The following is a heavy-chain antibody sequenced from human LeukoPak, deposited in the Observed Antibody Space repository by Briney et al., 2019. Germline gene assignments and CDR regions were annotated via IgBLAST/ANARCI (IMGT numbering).Heavy chain of an antibody. CDR3: AMNYYDSSRYFPFDF. D-gene: IGHD3-22*01. Sequence: GGSLRLSCAASGFIFTNCAMTWVRQAPGKGLEWVSTISGSGGITYYADSVKGRFTISRDNSRNTLFLRMNNLRAEDTAVYYCAMNYYDSSRYFPFDFWGQGTLVTVSS. J-gene: IGHJ4*02. CDR2: ISGSGGIT. V-gene: IGHV3-23*01. CDR1: GFIFTNCA.